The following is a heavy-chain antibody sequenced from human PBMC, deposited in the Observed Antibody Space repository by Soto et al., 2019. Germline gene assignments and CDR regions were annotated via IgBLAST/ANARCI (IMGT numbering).Heavy chain of an antibody. V-gene: IGHV1-69*02. CDR3: ARAGEMATIRGLGY. D-gene: IGHD5-12*01. Sequence: QVQLVQSGAEVKKPGSSVKVSCKASRGTFSSYTISWVRQAPGQGLEWMGRIIPILGIANYAQKFQGRVTITADKYASTAYMELSSLRSEDTAVYYCARAGEMATIRGLGYWGQGTLVTVSS. J-gene: IGHJ4*02. CDR1: RGTFSSYT. CDR2: IIPILGIA.